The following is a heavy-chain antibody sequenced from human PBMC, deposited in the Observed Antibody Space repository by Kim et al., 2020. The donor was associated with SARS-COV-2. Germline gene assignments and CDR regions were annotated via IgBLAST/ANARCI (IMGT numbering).Heavy chain of an antibody. CDR2: GSWT. J-gene: IGHJ4*02. V-gene: IGHV3-74*01. D-gene: IGHD3-3*01. Sequence: GSWTTYADAVKCRFTISRDDAKNMLYLQMNSLRVEDTAVYYCVAARSDFDYWGQGTLVTVSS. CDR3: VAARSDFDY.